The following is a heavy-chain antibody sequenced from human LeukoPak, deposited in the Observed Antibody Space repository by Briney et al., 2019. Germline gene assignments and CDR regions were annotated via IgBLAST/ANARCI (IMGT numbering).Heavy chain of an antibody. D-gene: IGHD2-15*01. CDR3: ARAGLTPYCSGGSCYEEVDYYYYGMDV. CDR1: GGTFSSYA. CDR2: IIPILGIA. V-gene: IGHV1-69*04. Sequence: SVKVSCKASGGTFSSYAISWVRQAPGQGLEWMGRIIPILGIANYAQKFQGRVTITADKSTSTAYMELSSLRSEDTAVHYCARAGLTPYCSGGSCYEEVDYYYYGMDVWGQGTTVTVSS. J-gene: IGHJ6*02.